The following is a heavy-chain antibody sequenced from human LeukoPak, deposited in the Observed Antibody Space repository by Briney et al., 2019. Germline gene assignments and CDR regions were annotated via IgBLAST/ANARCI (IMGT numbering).Heavy chain of an antibody. CDR3: ARAQGYSNYERAWGYYYYGMDV. CDR1: GGSISSYY. Sequence: ASETLSLTCTVSGGSISSYYWSWIRQPPGKGLEWIGYIYYSGSTNYNPSLKSRVTMSVDTSKNQFSLKLSSVTAADTAVYYCARAQGYSNYERAWGYYYYGMDVWGQGTTVPVSS. CDR2: IYYSGST. J-gene: IGHJ6*02. V-gene: IGHV4-59*01. D-gene: IGHD4-11*01.